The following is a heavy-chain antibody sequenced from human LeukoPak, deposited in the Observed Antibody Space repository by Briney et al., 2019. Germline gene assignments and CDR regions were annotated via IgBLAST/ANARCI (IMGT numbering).Heavy chain of an antibody. CDR3: ARHLSGSSNLEH. Sequence: ASETLSLTCAVYGGSFSGYYWSWIRQPPGKGLEWIGEINHSGRTNYNPSLKSRVTISVDTSQNQFSLKLTSVTAADTAVYYCARHLSGSSNLEHWGQGTLVTVSS. D-gene: IGHD3-22*01. CDR2: INHSGRT. V-gene: IGHV4-34*01. J-gene: IGHJ4*02. CDR1: GGSFSGYY.